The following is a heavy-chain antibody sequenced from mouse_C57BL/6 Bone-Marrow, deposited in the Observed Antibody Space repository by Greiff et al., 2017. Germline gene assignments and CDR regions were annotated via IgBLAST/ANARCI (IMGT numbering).Heavy chain of an antibody. V-gene: IGHV6-6*01. CDR2: IRNKANNHAT. Sequence: EVKLMESGGGLVQPGGSMKLSCAASGFTFSDAWMDWVRQSPEKGLEWVAEIRNKANNHATYYAESVKGRLTISRDDSKSSVYLQMNSLRAEDTGIYYCTRDGNYLFDYWGQGTTLTVSA. D-gene: IGHD2-1*01. CDR3: TRDGNYLFDY. J-gene: IGHJ2*01. CDR1: GFTFSDAW.